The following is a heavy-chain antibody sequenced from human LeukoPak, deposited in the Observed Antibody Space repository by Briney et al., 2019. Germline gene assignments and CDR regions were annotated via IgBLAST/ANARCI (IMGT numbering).Heavy chain of an antibody. Sequence: PGGSLRLSCKASGFTFSNAWMNWVRQAPGKGLQWVSRIMTKVDGETADYATPVRGRFTVSRDDSKNTLYLQMDSLKTEDTAVYYCTGGLAKTNDDCWGQGTLVTVSS. CDR1: GFTFSNAW. V-gene: IGHV3-15*01. J-gene: IGHJ4*02. CDR3: TGGLAKTNDDC. CDR2: IMTKVDGETA. D-gene: IGHD3-16*01.